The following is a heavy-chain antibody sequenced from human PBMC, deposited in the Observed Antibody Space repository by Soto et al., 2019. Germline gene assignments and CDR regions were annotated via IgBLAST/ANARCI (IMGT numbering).Heavy chain of an antibody. CDR3: VRLPDNVDVLTGRSGYNDY. CDR2: MNPNSGKT. D-gene: IGHD3-9*01. Sequence: QVQLVQSGAEVKEPGASVKVSCKASGYTFTNYDINWVRHVTGQGLEWMGWMNPNSGKTGSAQKFQGRVTMTRDTSINSDYMELRSLRSEDTAVYYCVRLPDNVDVLTGRSGYNDYWGQGTLVTVSS. CDR1: GYTFTNYD. V-gene: IGHV1-8*01. J-gene: IGHJ4*02.